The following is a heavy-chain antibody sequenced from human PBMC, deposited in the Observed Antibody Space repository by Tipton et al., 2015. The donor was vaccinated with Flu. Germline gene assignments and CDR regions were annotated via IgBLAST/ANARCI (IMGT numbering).Heavy chain of an antibody. J-gene: IGHJ4*02. CDR1: GDSVNSGNYY. CDR3: ASSRRVYSDH. D-gene: IGHD3-10*01. CDR2: VYYGGSA. V-gene: IGHV4-61*01. Sequence: TLSLTCTVSGDSVNSGNYYWSWIRQPPGKGLEWIGYVYYGGSANYNPSLKSRVTISLDTSKNQLSLKLSSVAAADSAVYYCASSRRVYSDHWGQGTLVTVSS.